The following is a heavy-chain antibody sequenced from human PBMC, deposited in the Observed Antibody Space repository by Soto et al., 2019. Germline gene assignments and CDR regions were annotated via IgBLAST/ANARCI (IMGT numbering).Heavy chain of an antibody. D-gene: IGHD3-10*01. V-gene: IGHV4-34*01. J-gene: IGHJ5*02. Sequence: SETLSLTCAVYGGSFSGYYWSWIRQPPGKGLEWIGEINHSGSTNYNPSLKSRVTISVDTSKNQFSLKLSSVTAADTAVYYCARGRASGSYGSGSYYWPWGQGTLVTVSS. CDR1: GGSFSGYY. CDR3: ARGRASGSYGSGSYYWP. CDR2: INHSGST.